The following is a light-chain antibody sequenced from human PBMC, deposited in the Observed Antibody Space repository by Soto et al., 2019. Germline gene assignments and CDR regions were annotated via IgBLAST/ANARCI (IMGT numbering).Light chain of an antibody. CDR2: RAS. CDR1: QSVRDN. CDR3: QHYNFWPHS. J-gene: IGKJ2*01. Sequence: DIVMTQSPATLSLSPGERHTLSCRASQSVRDNLAWYQQKPGQAPRLLIYRASIRATGVPARFSGSGSGTEFTLTISGLQSEDVSIYFCQHYNFWPHSFGQGTKVDIK. V-gene: IGKV3-15*01.